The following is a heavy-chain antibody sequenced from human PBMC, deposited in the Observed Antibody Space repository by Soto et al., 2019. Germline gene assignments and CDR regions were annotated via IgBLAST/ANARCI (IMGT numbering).Heavy chain of an antibody. D-gene: IGHD2-15*01. J-gene: IGHJ4*02. CDR3: ARDRYCSGGSCYSDFTGFDY. Sequence: GGSLRLSCAASGFTFSSYGMHWVRQAPGKGLEWVAVIWYDGSNKYYADSVKGRFTISRDNSKNTRYLQMNSLRAEDTAVYYCARDRYCSGGSCYSDFTGFDYWGQGTLVTVSS. V-gene: IGHV3-33*01. CDR2: IWYDGSNK. CDR1: GFTFSSYG.